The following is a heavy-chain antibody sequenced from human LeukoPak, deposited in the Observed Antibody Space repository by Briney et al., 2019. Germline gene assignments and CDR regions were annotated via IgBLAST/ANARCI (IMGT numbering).Heavy chain of an antibody. Sequence: ASVKVSCKASGYTFTCYYMHWVRQAPGQGLEWMGWINPNSGGTSYAQKFQGWVTMTRDTSISTAYMELSRLRSDDTAVYYCAREDSSSGDYYYGMDVWGQGTTVTVSS. V-gene: IGHV1-2*04. CDR1: GYTFTCYY. D-gene: IGHD6-13*01. CDR2: INPNSGGT. CDR3: AREDSSSGDYYYGMDV. J-gene: IGHJ6*02.